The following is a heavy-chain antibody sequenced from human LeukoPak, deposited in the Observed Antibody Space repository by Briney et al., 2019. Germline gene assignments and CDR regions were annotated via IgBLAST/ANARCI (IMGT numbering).Heavy chain of an antibody. J-gene: IGHJ3*02. CDR1: GFTFSNYA. CDR3: AKDTYYYDSSGPPYDAFDI. V-gene: IGHV3-23*01. Sequence: PGGSLRLSCAASGFTFSNYAMTWVRQAPGKGLEWVSGISGSGSSTYYADSVKGRFTISRDNSKNTLYLQMNSLRAEDTAVYYCAKDTYYYDSSGPPYDAFDIWGQGTMVTVSS. D-gene: IGHD3-22*01. CDR2: ISGSGSST.